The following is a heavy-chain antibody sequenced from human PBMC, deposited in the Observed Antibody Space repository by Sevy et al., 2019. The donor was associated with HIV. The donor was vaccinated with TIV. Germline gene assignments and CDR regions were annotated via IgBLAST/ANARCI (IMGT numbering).Heavy chain of an antibody. CDR1: GFTFSSYS. J-gene: IGHJ6*02. CDR3: ARAVAGFLYGMDV. CDR2: ISSSSSTI. Sequence: GGSLRLSCAASGFTFSSYSMNWVRQAPGKGLEWVSYISSSSSTIYYADSVKGRFTTSRNNAKNSLYLQMNSLRDEDTAVYYCARAVAGFLYGMDVWGQGTTVTVSS. V-gene: IGHV3-48*02. D-gene: IGHD6-19*01.